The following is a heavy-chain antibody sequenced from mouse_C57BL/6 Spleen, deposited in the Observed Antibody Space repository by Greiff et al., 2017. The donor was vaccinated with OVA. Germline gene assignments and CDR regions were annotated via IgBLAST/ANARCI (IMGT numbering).Heavy chain of an antibody. CDR3: ARQLRLRGGYFDY. Sequence: QVQLQQPGTELVKPGASVKLSCKASGYTFTSYWMHWVKQRPGQGLEWIGNINPSNGGTNYNEKFKSKATLTVDKSSSTAYMQLSSLTSEDSAVYYGARQLRLRGGYFDYWGQGTTLTVSS. J-gene: IGHJ2*01. CDR2: INPSNGGT. CDR1: GYTFTSYW. V-gene: IGHV1-53*01. D-gene: IGHD3-2*02.